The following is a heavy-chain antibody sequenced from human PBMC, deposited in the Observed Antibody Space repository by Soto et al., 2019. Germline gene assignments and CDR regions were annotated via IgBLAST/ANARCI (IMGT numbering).Heavy chain of an antibody. CDR1: GGSIRAYD. V-gene: IGHV4-59*01. D-gene: IGHD6-13*01. J-gene: IGHJ6*03. CDR3: ARKGAAASYAHSYMDV. Sequence: SETMSHSYTVSGGSIRAYDWSWIRKPTGKGLEWIGYVYYSGNTNYNPSLESRVTISVDTSRNQFSLNLTSATAADTAVYYCARKGAAASYAHSYMDVWGRGTTVTVSS. CDR2: VYYSGNT.